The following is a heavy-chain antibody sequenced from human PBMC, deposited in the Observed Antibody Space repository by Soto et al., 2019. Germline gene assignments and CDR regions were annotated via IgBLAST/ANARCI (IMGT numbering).Heavy chain of an antibody. CDR3: VRDGSKSLRDWFDP. V-gene: IGHV4-4*07. CDR1: GGSISKFY. CDR2: VYATGTT. Sequence: PSETLSLTCTVSGGSISKFYWAWIRKTPGNGLEWMGRVYATGTTDYNPSLRSRVAMSVNISKKTSSLRLRSVTGADSAVYYCVRDGSKSLRDWFDPWGQGILVTVSS. J-gene: IGHJ5*02.